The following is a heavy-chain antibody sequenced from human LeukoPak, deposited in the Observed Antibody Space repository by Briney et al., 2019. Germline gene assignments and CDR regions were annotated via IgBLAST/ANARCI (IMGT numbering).Heavy chain of an antibody. CDR3: ARLVSGNYYFDY. D-gene: IGHD4-23*01. J-gene: IGHJ4*02. CDR1: GFTFSTYA. Sequence: GGSLRLSCAGSGFTFSTYAMHWVRQAPGKGLEWVALFSYDGSTQRYADSVKGRFTISRDNSKNSLYLQMNSLRAEDTAVYYCARLVSGNYYFDYWGQGTLVTVSS. CDR2: FSYDGSTQ. V-gene: IGHV3-30-3*01.